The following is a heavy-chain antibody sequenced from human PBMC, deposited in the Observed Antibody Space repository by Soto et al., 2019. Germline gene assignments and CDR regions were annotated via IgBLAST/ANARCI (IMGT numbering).Heavy chain of an antibody. V-gene: IGHV4-4*02. CDR2: IDHTGRT. D-gene: IGHD5-12*01. CDR3: ATAGGYDSIVY. J-gene: IGHJ4*02. Sequence: QVQVQESGPGLLRPSETLSLTCAVSGGSISSIDWWSWVRQPPGKGLEWIGEIDHTGRTNYNPSLNSRVTISVDMSKNQLSLALTSVTAADTAFDYCATAGGYDSIVYWGQGTLVTVSS. CDR1: GGSISSIDW.